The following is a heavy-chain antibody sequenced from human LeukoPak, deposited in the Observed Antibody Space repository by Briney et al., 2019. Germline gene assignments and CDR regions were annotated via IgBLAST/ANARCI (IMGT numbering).Heavy chain of an antibody. J-gene: IGHJ4*02. Sequence: PGGSLRLSCAASGFTFSSYAMSWVRQAPGKGLEWVSAISGSGGSTYYADSVKGRFTISRDNSKNTLYLQMNSLRDEDTAVYYCAKAATTYYSSGYHPLPFDYWGQGTLVTVSS. CDR3: AKAATTYYSSGYHPLPFDY. CDR2: ISGSGGST. D-gene: IGHD3-22*01. CDR1: GFTFSSYA. V-gene: IGHV3-23*01.